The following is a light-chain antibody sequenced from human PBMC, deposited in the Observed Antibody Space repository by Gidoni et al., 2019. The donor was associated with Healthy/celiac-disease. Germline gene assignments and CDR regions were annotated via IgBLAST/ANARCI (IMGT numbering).Light chain of an antibody. CDR2: KVS. Sequence: DVVMTQSPLSLPVNLGQPASISCRSSQSLVHSDGNTYLNWFQQRPGQSPRRLIYKVSNRDSGVPDRFSGSGSGTDFTLKISRVEAEDVGVYYCMQGTHWPLTFGQGTRLEIK. CDR3: MQGTHWPLT. J-gene: IGKJ5*01. V-gene: IGKV2-30*02. CDR1: QSLVHSDGNTY.